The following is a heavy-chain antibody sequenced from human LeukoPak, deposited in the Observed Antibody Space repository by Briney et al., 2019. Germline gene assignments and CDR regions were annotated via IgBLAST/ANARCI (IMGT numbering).Heavy chain of an antibody. CDR3: ARDGTTVPTRTFDY. Sequence: AGGSLRLSCAASGXTFSSYDVHWVRQAPGKGLEWEALIWYDGSNKNYADSVKGRFTISRDNSKNTLFLQMNSLRAEDTAVYYCARDGTTVPTRTFDYWGQGTLVTVSS. V-gene: IGHV3-33*01. CDR1: GXTFSSYD. CDR2: IWYDGSNK. J-gene: IGHJ4*02. D-gene: IGHD4-17*01.